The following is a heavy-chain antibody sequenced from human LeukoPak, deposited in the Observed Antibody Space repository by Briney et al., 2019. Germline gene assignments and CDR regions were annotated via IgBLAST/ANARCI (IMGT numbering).Heavy chain of an antibody. D-gene: IGHD3-22*01. V-gene: IGHV4-31*03. Sequence: PSQTLSLTCTVSGGSIGSGGYCWSWIREHPEKGLDWIGYIYYSGSSYYNPSLKSRVTISVDTSKNQFTLKLSSVTAADTAVYYCARVAHDSSGYTIDYWGQGTLVTVSS. CDR1: GGSIGSGGYC. CDR2: IYYSGSS. CDR3: ARVAHDSSGYTIDY. J-gene: IGHJ4*02.